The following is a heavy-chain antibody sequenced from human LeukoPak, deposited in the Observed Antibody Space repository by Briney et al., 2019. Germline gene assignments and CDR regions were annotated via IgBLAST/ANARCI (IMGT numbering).Heavy chain of an antibody. CDR3: ARSYSGYAIA. CDR1: GGSIRSNSYY. V-gene: IGHV4-31*03. Sequence: SETLSLTCTVSGGSIRSNSYYWSWIRQRPGKGLEWIGYIYYTGSTYYNPSLMSRVTISVDTSRNQFSLQVTSVSAADTALYYCARSYSGYAIAWGQEALVTVSS. CDR2: IYYTGST. J-gene: IGHJ5*02. D-gene: IGHD5-12*01.